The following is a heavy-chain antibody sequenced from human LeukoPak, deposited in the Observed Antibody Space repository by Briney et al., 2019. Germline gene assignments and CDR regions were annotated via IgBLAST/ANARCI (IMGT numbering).Heavy chain of an antibody. CDR1: GFTFTSYA. CDR2: ISAGGGGP. CDR3: AKDLRSGSNYGFFDY. V-gene: IGHV3-23*01. D-gene: IGHD3-10*01. J-gene: IGHJ4*02. Sequence: PRGSLRLSCAASGFTFTSYAMGWVRQAPGKGLEWVSGISAGGGGPYYADSVKGRFTISRDNSKSTLYLQMNSLRAEDTAIYYCAKDLRSGSNYGFFDYWGQGTLVTVSS.